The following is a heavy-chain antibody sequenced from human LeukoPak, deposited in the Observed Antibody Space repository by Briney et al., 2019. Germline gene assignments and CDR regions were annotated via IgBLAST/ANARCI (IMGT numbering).Heavy chain of an antibody. Sequence: SETLSLTCAVYGGSFSGYYWSWIRQPPGKGLEWMGEINHSGSTNYNPSLMSRGTISVDTSKNQFSLTLSSVPASAPPVYYCGRPGGSGYLDYWGQGTLVTVSS. CDR3: GRPGGSGYLDY. D-gene: IGHD3-3*01. CDR1: GGSFSGYY. J-gene: IGHJ4*02. CDR2: INHSGST. V-gene: IGHV4-34*01.